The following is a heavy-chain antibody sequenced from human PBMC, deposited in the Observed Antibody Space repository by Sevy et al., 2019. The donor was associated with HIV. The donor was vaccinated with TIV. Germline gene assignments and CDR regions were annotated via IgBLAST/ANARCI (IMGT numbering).Heavy chain of an antibody. Sequence: GGSLRLSCAASGFTFSSYWMSWVRQAPGKGLEWVANIKQDGSEKYYVDSVKGRFTISRDNAKNSLYLQMNSLRAEDXXXXXXXXXXTTGFDYWGQGTLVTVSS. V-gene: IGHV3-7*01. CDR1: GFTFSSYW. CDR3: XXXXTTGFDY. J-gene: IGHJ4*02. CDR2: IKQDGSEK. D-gene: IGHD4-17*01.